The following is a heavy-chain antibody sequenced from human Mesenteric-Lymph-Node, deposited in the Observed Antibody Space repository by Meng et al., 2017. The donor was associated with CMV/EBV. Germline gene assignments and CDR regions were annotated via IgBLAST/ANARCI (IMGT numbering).Heavy chain of an antibody. D-gene: IGHD1-26*01. Sequence: ASVKVSCKASGYTSTSYDINWVRQATGQGLEWMGWMNPNSGNTGYAQKFQGRVTITRNTSISTAYMELSSLKSEDTAVYYCARGESYYGYYYYYGMDVWGQGTTVTVS. CDR1: GYTSTSYD. CDR2: MNPNSGNT. J-gene: IGHJ6*02. CDR3: ARGESYYGYYYYYGMDV. V-gene: IGHV1-8*03.